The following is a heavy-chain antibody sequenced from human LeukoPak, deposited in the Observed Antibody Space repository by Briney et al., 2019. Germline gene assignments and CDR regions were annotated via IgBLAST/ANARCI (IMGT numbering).Heavy chain of an antibody. J-gene: IGHJ4*02. CDR3: ARHPYYSSPFDY. CDR2: IYYSGST. D-gene: IGHD3-22*01. V-gene: IGHV4-39*01. CDR1: GDSISSSSHY. Sequence: PSETLSLTCTVSGDSISSSSHYWGWIRQPPGKGLEWIGSIYYSGSTYYNPSLKSRVTISVDTSKNQFSLKLSSVTAADTAVYYCARHPYYSSPFDYWGQGTLVTVSS.